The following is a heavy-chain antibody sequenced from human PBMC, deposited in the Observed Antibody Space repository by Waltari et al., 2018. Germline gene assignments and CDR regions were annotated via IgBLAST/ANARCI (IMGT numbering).Heavy chain of an antibody. V-gene: IGHV3-23*01. D-gene: IGHD3-22*01. Sequence: EVQLLESGGGLVQPGGSLRLSCAASGFTFSSYAMSWVGQSTGKGLEWVSAISGSGGSTYYADSVKGRFTISRDNSKNTLYLQMNSLRAEDTAVYYCAKERSYYDSIPFDYWGQGTLVTVSS. J-gene: IGHJ4*02. CDR2: ISGSGGST. CDR1: GFTFSSYA. CDR3: AKERSYYDSIPFDY.